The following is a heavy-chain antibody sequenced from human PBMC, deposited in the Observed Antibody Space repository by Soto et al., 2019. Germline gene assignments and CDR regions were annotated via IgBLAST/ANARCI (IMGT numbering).Heavy chain of an antibody. CDR2: ISYDGSNK. J-gene: IGHJ4*02. V-gene: IGHV3-30*03. D-gene: IGHD4-17*01. CDR3: ARVPGDYVFDY. CDR1: GFTFSSYG. Sequence: GGSLRLSCAASGFTFSSYGMHWVRQAPGKGLEWVAVISYDGSNKYYADSVKGRFAISRDNSKNTLCLQMNSLRAEDTAVYYCARVPGDYVFDYWGQGTLVTVSS.